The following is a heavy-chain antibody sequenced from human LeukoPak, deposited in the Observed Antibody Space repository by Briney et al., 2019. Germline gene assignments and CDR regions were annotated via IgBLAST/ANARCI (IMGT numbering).Heavy chain of an antibody. D-gene: IGHD3-10*01. CDR3: ARGPGVRGATLT. CDR1: GGSISSGDYY. V-gene: IGHV4-30-4*08. CDR2: IYYSGST. J-gene: IGHJ5*02. Sequence: SQTLSLTCTVSGGSISSGDYYWSWIRQPPGKGLEWIGYIYYSGSTYYNPSLKSRVTISVDTSKNQFSLKLSSVTAADTAVYYCARGPGVRGATLTWRQGTLVTVSS.